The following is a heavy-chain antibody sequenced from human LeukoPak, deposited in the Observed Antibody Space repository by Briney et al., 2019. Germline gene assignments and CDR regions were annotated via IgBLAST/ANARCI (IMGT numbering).Heavy chain of an antibody. CDR1: GFTFSSYW. V-gene: IGHV3-74*01. Sequence: GGSLRLSCVASGFTFSSYWMHWVRQDPRKGLVWVSRINGDGRNINYADSVRGRFTISRDNAKNTLYLQMNTLRVEDTAVYYCARWLQLNYYYGMDVWGQGTTVTVSS. D-gene: IGHD5-24*01. J-gene: IGHJ6*02. CDR3: ARWLQLNYYYGMDV. CDR2: INGDGRNI.